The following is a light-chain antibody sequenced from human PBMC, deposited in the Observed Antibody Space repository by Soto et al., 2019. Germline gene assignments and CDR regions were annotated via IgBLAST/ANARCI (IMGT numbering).Light chain of an antibody. CDR1: QSVRSSY. Sequence: IVLTQSPDTLSFSPGERSTLSCMASQSVRSSYLAWYQQKPGQAPRLLMYDASTRATGIPDRFSGSGSGTDFTLTISRLEPEDFAVYICQQYGTSPRTFGQGTRLDIK. CDR2: DAS. CDR3: QQYGTSPRT. V-gene: IGKV3-20*01. J-gene: IGKJ5*01.